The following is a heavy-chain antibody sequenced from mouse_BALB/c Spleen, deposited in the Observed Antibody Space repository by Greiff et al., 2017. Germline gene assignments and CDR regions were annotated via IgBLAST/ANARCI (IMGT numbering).Heavy chain of an antibody. CDR3: ARREAGNYFDY. CDR2: ISNGGGST. V-gene: IGHV5-12-2*01. CDR1: GFTFSSYT. J-gene: IGHJ2*01. Sequence: EVNLVESGGGLVQPGGSLKLSCAASGFTFSSYTMSWVRQTPEKRLAWVAYISNGGGSTYYPDTVKGRFTISRDTAKNTLYLQMSSLKSEDTAMYYCARREAGNYFDYWGQGTTLTVSS. D-gene: IGHD4-1*01.